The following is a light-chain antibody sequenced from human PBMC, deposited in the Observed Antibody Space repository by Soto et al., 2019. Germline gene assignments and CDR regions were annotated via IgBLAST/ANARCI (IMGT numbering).Light chain of an antibody. V-gene: IGLV1-47*01. CDR3: GGWDDSLSGPNVV. Sequence: QSVLTQPPSASGTPGQRITISCSGSSSNIGSNNVYWYQQLPATAPKLLIFRNNQRPSGVPDRCSGSKSGASASLAISGRRSEDEADYYCGGWDDSLSGPNVVFGRGTKVTVL. CDR1: SSNIGSNN. J-gene: IGLJ2*01. CDR2: RNN.